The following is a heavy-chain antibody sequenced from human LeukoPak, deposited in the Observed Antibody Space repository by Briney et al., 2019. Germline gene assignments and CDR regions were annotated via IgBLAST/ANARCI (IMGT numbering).Heavy chain of an antibody. D-gene: IGHD3-3*01. Sequence: GRSLRLSCAASGFTFEGFALFWVQQAPGKGLEWVSGINWNSGSVDYADSVKGRFTTSRDNARNSLYLQMNSLRTEDTALYYCAIGAGGYYGPFDSWGQGTLVTVSS. CDR2: INWNSGSV. J-gene: IGHJ4*02. CDR3: AIGAGGYYGPFDS. CDR1: GFTFEGFA. V-gene: IGHV3-9*01.